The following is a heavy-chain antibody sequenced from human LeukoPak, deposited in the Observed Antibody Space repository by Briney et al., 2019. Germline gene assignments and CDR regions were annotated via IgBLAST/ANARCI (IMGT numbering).Heavy chain of an antibody. D-gene: IGHD6-19*01. CDR2: IYYSGST. CDR3: ARQKSLAVAGTYWFDP. V-gene: IGHV4-39*01. J-gene: IGHJ5*02. CDR1: GGSISSSSYY. Sequence: SETLSLTCTVSGGSISSSSYYLGWIRQPPGKGLEWIVSIYYSGSTYYNPSLKSRVTISVDTSKNQFSLKLSSVTAADTAVYYCARQKSLAVAGTYWFDPWGQGTLVTVSS.